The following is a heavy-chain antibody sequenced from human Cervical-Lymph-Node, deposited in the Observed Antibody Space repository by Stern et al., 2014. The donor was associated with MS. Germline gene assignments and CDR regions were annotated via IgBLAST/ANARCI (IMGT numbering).Heavy chain of an antibody. CDR3: ARDAGSGNYYKF. CDR1: GYTFIDYY. D-gene: IGHD3-10*01. V-gene: IGHV1-2*02. Sequence: QVQLGQSGADVRKPGASVKVSCKASGYTFIDYYLHWVRQAPGQGLEWIGWINPYNGATDYAQKFQGRVTLTRDTAITTAYLALTRLTSDDTAVYYCARDAGSGNYYKFWGQGTLVTVSS. J-gene: IGHJ4*02. CDR2: INPYNGAT.